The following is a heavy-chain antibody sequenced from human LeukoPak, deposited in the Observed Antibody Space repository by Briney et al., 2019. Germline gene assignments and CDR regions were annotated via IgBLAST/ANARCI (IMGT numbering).Heavy chain of an antibody. D-gene: IGHD6-13*01. V-gene: IGHV4-59*01. CDR1: GGSMSSYY. Sequence: SETLSLTCTVSGGSMSSYYWSWIRQPSGKGLEWIGYIYYSGSTNYNPSLKSRVTISVDTSKNQFSLKLSSVTAADTAVYYCARRIAAAGTVDPWGQGTLVTVSS. CDR3: ARRIAAAGTVDP. CDR2: IYYSGST. J-gene: IGHJ5*02.